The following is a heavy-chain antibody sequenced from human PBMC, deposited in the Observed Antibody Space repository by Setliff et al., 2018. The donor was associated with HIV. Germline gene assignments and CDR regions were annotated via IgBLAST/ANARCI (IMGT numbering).Heavy chain of an antibody. CDR3: ARHRDGGTYPLDY. V-gene: IGHV4-61*01. Sequence: SETLSLTCTVSGGSVGSGSYYWSWIRQSPGKGLEWIGYIYYSGNTRYNPSLKSRVTISLDTSKNRFSLQLTSVTAADTAVYYCARHRDGGTYPLDYWGQGTLVTVSS. CDR1: GGSVGSGSYY. CDR2: IYYSGNT. D-gene: IGHD1-26*01. J-gene: IGHJ4*02.